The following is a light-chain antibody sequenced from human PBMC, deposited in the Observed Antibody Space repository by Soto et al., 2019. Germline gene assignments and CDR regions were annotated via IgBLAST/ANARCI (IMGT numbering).Light chain of an antibody. Sequence: DIQMTQSPSSLFASVGDRVTITCLASQDITNYLNWYQQKPGKAPRLLVYDGSNLDTGVPSRFSGSGSGTHFSFTISSLHPEDIPTYYCQQFDSLPITFGQGTRLEI. CDR2: DGS. J-gene: IGKJ5*01. CDR3: QQFDSLPIT. V-gene: IGKV1-33*01. CDR1: QDITNY.